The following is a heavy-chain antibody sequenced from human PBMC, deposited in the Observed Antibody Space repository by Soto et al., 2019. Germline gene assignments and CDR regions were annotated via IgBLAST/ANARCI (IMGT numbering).Heavy chain of an antibody. V-gene: IGHV4-61*01. Sequence: KPSETLSLTCTVSGGSVSSGSYYWSWIRQPPGKGLEWIGYIYYSGSTNYNPSLKSRVTISVDTSKNQFSLKLSSVTAADTAVYYCAREVDTAMVVWFDPWGQGTLVTSPQ. CDR1: GGSVSSGSYY. D-gene: IGHD5-18*01. CDR2: IYYSGST. CDR3: AREVDTAMVVWFDP. J-gene: IGHJ5*02.